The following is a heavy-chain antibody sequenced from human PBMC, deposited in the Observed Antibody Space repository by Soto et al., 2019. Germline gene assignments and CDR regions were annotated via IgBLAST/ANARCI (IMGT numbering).Heavy chain of an antibody. CDR2: ISGSGGST. V-gene: IGHV3-23*01. CDR3: AKDDRPGTYNFDY. Sequence: SLRLSCAASGFTFSSYAMSWVRQAPGKGLEWVSAISGSGGSTYYADSVKGRFTISRDNSKNTLYLQMNSLRAEDTAVYYCAKDDRPGTYNFDYWGQGTLVTVYS. J-gene: IGHJ4*02. D-gene: IGHD2-2*01. CDR1: GFTFSSYA.